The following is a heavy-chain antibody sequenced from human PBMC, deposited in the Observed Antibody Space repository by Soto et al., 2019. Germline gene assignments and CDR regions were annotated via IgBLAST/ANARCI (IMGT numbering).Heavy chain of an antibody. J-gene: IGHJ3*02. Sequence: ASVKVSCKSSVYTFTAYYIHWVRQAPGQGLEWMGWINPSSGGTNYAQKFHGRVTMTRDTSVTTAYMEMSSLTSDDTAVYYCARESFSSSWWRDACVILGQGTMGTV. CDR2: INPSSGGT. V-gene: IGHV1-2*02. CDR1: VYTFTAYY. CDR3: ARESFSSSWWRDACVI. D-gene: IGHD6-13*01.